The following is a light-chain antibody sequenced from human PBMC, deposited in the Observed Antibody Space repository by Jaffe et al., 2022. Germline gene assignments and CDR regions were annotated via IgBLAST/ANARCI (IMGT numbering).Light chain of an antibody. CDR1: QSVGSN. CDR2: GAS. CDR3: QQYNDWPPA. V-gene: IGKV3-15*01. Sequence: EIVMTQSPATLSVSPGERATLSCRASQSVGSNVAWHQQQPGQAPRLLIYGASTRATGIPARFSGSGSGTEFTLTISSLQSEDFVVYYCQQYNDWPPAFGQGTKLEI. J-gene: IGKJ2*01.